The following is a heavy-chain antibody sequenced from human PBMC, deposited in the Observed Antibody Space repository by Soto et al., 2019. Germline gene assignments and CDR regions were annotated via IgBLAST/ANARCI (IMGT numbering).Heavy chain of an antibody. CDR2: ISGSGDST. Sequence: EVQLLESGGGLVQPGGSLRLSCAASGFTFSSYAMNWVRQAPGKGLEWVTIISGSGDSTYYADSGKGRFTIPRENSKITVYLEMNSLRAEDRAVYYCANRFFSGSGSYRGWFDPWGQGTLVNVSS. CDR3: ANRFFSGSGSYRGWFDP. J-gene: IGHJ5*02. D-gene: IGHD3-10*01. CDR1: GFTFSSYA. V-gene: IGHV3-23*01.